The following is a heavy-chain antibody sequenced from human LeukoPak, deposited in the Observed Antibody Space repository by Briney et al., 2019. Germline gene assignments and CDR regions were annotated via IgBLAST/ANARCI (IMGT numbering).Heavy chain of an antibody. CDR2: IYYSGST. Sequence: PSETLSLTCTVSGGSISSSSYYWGWIRQPPGKGLEWIGSIYYSGSTYYNPSLKSRVTISVDTSKNQFSLKLSSVTAADTAVYYCARRSGYSYGYYFDYWGQGTLVTVSS. V-gene: IGHV4-39*01. CDR1: GGSISSSSYY. CDR3: ARRSGYSYGYYFDY. D-gene: IGHD5-18*01. J-gene: IGHJ4*02.